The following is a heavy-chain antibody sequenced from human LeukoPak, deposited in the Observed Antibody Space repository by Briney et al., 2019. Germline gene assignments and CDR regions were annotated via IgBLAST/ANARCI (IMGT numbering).Heavy chain of an antibody. CDR2: IYAGNSDA. J-gene: IGHJ4*02. D-gene: IGHD5-24*01. Sequence: GASLQISCQGFGYPFTTSWIGWVRPLPGKGLEWTAIIYAGNSDAKYSPSFQGQVSISTDRSISTAYLHWSSLKASDTAIYYCAIINHPDGRVYWGQGTLVTVSS. CDR3: AIINHPDGRVY. CDR1: GYPFTTSW. V-gene: IGHV5-51*01.